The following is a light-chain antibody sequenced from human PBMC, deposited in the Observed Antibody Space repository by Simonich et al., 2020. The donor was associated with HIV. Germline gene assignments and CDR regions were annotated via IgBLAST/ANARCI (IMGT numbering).Light chain of an antibody. J-gene: IGKJ4*01. Sequence: DIQMTQSPSSVSAYVGDRVTITCRSSQGINSYLAWYQQKPGKAPKLLIFAASSLQSGVPSRVSGSGSGTECTLTISSLQPEDFATYYCQQANSFPPAFGGGTKVEIK. CDR2: AAS. CDR1: QGINSY. CDR3: QQANSFPPA. V-gene: IGKV1-12*01.